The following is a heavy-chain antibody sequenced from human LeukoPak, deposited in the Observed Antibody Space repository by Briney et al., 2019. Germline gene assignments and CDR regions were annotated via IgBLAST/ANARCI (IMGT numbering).Heavy chain of an antibody. CDR1: GGSISSYH. CDR3: ATRPARGSGPYYPYFDY. D-gene: IGHD3-22*01. J-gene: IGHJ4*02. Sequence: SETLSLTCAVSGGSISSYHWSWIWQPPGKGLEWIGYIYYSGSTNYNPSLKSRVTISVDTSKTQFSLKLTSVTAADTAVYYCATRPARGSGPYYPYFDYWGQGTLVTVSS. CDR2: IYYSGST. V-gene: IGHV4-59*01.